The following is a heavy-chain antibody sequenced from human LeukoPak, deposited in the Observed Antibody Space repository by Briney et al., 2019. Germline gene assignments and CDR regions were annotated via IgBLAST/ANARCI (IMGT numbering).Heavy chain of an antibody. Sequence: GGSLRLSCAASGFTFSSYEMNWVRQATGKGLEWVSYISSGGSTIYYADSVKGRFTISRDKAKNSLYLQMNSLRAEDTAVYYCARVRDGSQDYWGQGTLVTVSS. D-gene: IGHD5-24*01. CDR2: ISSGGSTI. CDR1: GFTFSSYE. J-gene: IGHJ4*02. CDR3: ARVRDGSQDY. V-gene: IGHV3-48*03.